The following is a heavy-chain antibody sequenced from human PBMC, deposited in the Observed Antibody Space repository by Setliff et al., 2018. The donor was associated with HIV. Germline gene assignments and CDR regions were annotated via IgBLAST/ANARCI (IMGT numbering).Heavy chain of an antibody. J-gene: IGHJ4*02. V-gene: IGHV3-7*01. CDR1: GFTFSSSW. CDR3: GRDRIESAIGH. D-gene: IGHD2-21*01. Sequence: GALRLSCAASGFTFSSSWMSWVRQAPGKGLEWVANIKEDGSETSYADSVKGRFTISRDNAKNSLYLQMNGLRAEDTAVYYCGRDRIESAIGHWGQGTLVTVSS. CDR2: IKEDGSET.